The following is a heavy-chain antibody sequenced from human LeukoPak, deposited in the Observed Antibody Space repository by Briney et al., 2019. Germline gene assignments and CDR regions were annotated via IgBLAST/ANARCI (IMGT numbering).Heavy chain of an antibody. CDR3: ARDYGDRTFDD. CDR1: GFTLINYG. J-gene: IGHJ4*02. V-gene: IGHV3-30*02. D-gene: IGHD4-17*01. Sequence: SGGSLRLSCAASGFTLINYGIHWVRQAPGMGLEWVAFIRYDGSNKYYGDSVKGRFTISRDNSKNTVYLQMNSLRGEDTAVYYCARDYGDRTFDDWGQGTLVTVSS. CDR2: IRYDGSNK.